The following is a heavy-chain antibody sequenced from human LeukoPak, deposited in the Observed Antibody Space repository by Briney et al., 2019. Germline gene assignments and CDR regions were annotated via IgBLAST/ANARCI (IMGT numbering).Heavy chain of an antibody. D-gene: IGHD3-10*01. Sequence: PSETLSLTCTVSGGSISSFYWSWFYWSWIRQPPGKGLEWIGYIYFSGNTNYNPSLKSRVTISVDTSKNQFSLKLSSVTAADTAVYYCARESRGVRGVIITSVAGIRPYYFDYWGQGTLVTVSS. CDR3: ARESRGVRGVIITSVAGIRPYYFDY. CDR2: IYFSGNT. J-gene: IGHJ4*02. CDR1: GGSISSFY. V-gene: IGHV4-59*12.